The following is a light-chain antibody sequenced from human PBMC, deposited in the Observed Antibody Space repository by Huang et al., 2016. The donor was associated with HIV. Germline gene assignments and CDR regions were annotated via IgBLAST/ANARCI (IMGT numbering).Light chain of an antibody. CDR2: DAS. J-gene: IGKJ3*01. Sequence: EIVLTQSPATLSLSPGEGATLPCRASQSVTTYLAWDQIKPGPAPRLLIYDASTRATGIPARFSGSGAATDFTLTISNIEPEDFAVYYCQQRTNSIFTFGPGTKVDIK. CDR3: QQRTNSIFT. V-gene: IGKV3-11*01. CDR1: QSVTTY.